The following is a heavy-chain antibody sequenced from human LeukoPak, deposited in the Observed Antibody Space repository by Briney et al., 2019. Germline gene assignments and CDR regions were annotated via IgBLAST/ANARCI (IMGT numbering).Heavy chain of an antibody. J-gene: IGHJ4*02. V-gene: IGHV4-4*07. Sequence: SETLSLTCSVSGAPISSYYWSWIRQPAGGGLEWIGRLYTSGSTDYNPSLKSRVTISVDKSQIHFSLRLSSVTAADTAVYYCARTTKGYCSGGACYGLDYFDYWGQGILVTVSS. CDR1: GAPISSYY. CDR3: ARTTKGYCSGGACYGLDYFDY. CDR2: LYTSGST. D-gene: IGHD2-15*01.